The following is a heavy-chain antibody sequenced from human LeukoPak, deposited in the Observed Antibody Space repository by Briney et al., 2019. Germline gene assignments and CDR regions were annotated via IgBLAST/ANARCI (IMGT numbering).Heavy chain of an antibody. V-gene: IGHV3-23*01. CDR2: ISGSGGST. CDR3: AKDPHPQYCSGGSCYSVLRYFDY. Sequence: GGSLRLSCAASGFTFSSYAMSWVRQAPGKGLEWVSAISGSGGSTYYADSVKGRFTISRDNSKNTLYLQMNSLRAEDTAVYYCAKDPHPQYCSGGSCYSVLRYFDYRGQGTLVTVSS. J-gene: IGHJ4*02. D-gene: IGHD2-15*01. CDR1: GFTFSSYA.